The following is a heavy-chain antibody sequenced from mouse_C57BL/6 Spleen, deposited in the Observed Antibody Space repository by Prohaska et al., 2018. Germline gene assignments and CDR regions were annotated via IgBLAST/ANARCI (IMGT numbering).Heavy chain of an antibody. CDR2: ITHSGET. CDR3: AGDYDGYWYFDV. V-gene: IGHV12-3*01. D-gene: IGHD2-3*01. Sequence: QMQLQESGPALVKPSQSLFLTCSITGFPITSGYYWIWIRQSPGKPLECMGYITHSGETFYNPSLQSPISITRETSKNQFFLQLNSVTTEDTAMYYCAGDYDGYWYFDVWGTGTTVTVSS. CDR1: GFPITSGYY. J-gene: IGHJ1*03.